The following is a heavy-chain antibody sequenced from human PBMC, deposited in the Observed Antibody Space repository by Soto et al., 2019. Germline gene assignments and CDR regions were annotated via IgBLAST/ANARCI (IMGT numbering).Heavy chain of an antibody. Sequence: SQTLSLTCTVSGGSISSYYWSWIRQPPGKGLEWIGYIYYSGSTNYNPSLKSRVTISVDTSKNQFSLKLSSVTAADTAVYYCARDYGGNLFDYWGQGTLVTVSS. CDR2: IYYSGST. D-gene: IGHD4-17*01. V-gene: IGHV4-59*01. J-gene: IGHJ4*02. CDR3: ARDYGGNLFDY. CDR1: GGSISSYY.